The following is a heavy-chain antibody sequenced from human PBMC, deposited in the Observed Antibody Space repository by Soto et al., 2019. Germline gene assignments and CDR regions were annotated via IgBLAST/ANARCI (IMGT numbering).Heavy chain of an antibody. CDR1: GGSISSKSYS. J-gene: IGHJ6*02. Sequence: QLQLQESGPGLLKPSETLSLTCSVSGGSISSKSYSWGWIRQPPGKGLEWIGTFYYSENTYYNPSLKGRATISVDTSKNQFSLKLSSVTAADTAVYYCAKLAGYCSVNSCNGDYAMDVWGQGTTVTASS. D-gene: IGHD2-2*01. CDR2: FYYSENT. CDR3: AKLAGYCSVNSCNGDYAMDV. V-gene: IGHV4-39*01.